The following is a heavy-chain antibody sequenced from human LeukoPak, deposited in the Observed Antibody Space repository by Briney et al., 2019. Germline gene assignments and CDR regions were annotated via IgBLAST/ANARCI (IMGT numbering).Heavy chain of an antibody. D-gene: IGHD3-9*01. V-gene: IGHV3-30*04. CDR2: ISYDGSNK. J-gene: IGHJ3*02. CDR1: GFTFSSYA. Sequence: GGSLRLSCAASGFTFSSYAMHWVRQAPGKGLEWVAVISYDGSNKYYADSVKGRFTISRDNSKNTLYLQMNSLRAEDTAVYYCARDPWVYDILTGYGSQDAFDIWGQGTMVTVSS. CDR3: ARDPWVYDILTGYGSQDAFDI.